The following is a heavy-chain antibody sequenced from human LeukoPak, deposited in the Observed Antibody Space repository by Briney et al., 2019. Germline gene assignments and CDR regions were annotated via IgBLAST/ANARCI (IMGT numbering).Heavy chain of an antibody. CDR1: GGTFSSYA. Sequence: ASVKVSCKASGGTFSSYAISWVRQAPGQGLEWMGGIIPIFGTANYAQKFQGRVTITADESTSTAYMELSSLRSEDTAVYYCAREIIVGAKFPFDYWGQGTLVTVSS. D-gene: IGHD1-26*01. J-gene: IGHJ4*02. V-gene: IGHV1-69*13. CDR2: IIPIFGTA. CDR3: AREIIVGAKFPFDY.